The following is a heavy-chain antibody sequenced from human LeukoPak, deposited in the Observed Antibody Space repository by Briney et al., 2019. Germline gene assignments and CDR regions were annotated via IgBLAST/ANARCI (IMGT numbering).Heavy chain of an antibody. D-gene: IGHD4-17*01. J-gene: IGHJ4*02. CDR3: ARGYGDYRY. V-gene: IGHV4-34*01. Sequence: PSETLSLTCAVYGGSFSGYYWSWIRQPPGKGLEWIGEINHSRSTNYNPSLKSRVTISVDTSKNQFSLKLSSVTAADTAVYYCARGYGDYRYWGQGTLVTVSS. CDR1: GGSFSGYY. CDR2: INHSRST.